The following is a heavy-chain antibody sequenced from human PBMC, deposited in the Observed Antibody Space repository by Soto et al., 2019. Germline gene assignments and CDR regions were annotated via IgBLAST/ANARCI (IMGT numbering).Heavy chain of an antibody. CDR3: ATESGSTYGYFDH. CDR2: ISNSGST. Sequence: SETLSLTCTVSGGSVTSDEDYWTWIRQSPGKGLEWIGYISNSGSTGYNPSLKTRLSMSVDRSKNQFTLRLTSVTAADTAVYFCATESGSTYGYFDHWGQGTQVTSPQ. CDR1: GGSVTSDEDY. D-gene: IGHD5-18*01. J-gene: IGHJ4*02. V-gene: IGHV4-30-4*01.